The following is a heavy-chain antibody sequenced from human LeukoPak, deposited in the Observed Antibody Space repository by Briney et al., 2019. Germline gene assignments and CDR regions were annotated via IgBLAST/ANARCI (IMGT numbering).Heavy chain of an antibody. D-gene: IGHD4-17*01. V-gene: IGHV4-34*01. J-gene: IGHJ4*02. CDR1: GGSFSGYY. Sequence: KPSETLSLTCAVYGGSFSGYYWSWIRQPPGKGLEWIGEINHSGSTTYNPSLKSRITISLDTSKNQFSLKLSSVTAADTAVYYCARDLRSDHGDYALDYWGQGTLVTVSS. CDR2: INHSGST. CDR3: ARDLRSDHGDYALDY.